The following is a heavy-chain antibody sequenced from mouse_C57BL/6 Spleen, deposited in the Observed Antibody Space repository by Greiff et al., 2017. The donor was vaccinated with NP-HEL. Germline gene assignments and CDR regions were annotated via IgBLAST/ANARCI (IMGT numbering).Heavy chain of an antibody. CDR1: GYAFSSYW. D-gene: IGHD1-1*01. V-gene: IGHV1-80*01. Sequence: VQLQQSGAELVKPGASVKISCKASGYAFSSYWMNWVKQRPGKGLEWIGQIYPGDGDTNYNGKFKGKATLTADKSSSTAYMQLSSLTSEDSAVYFCARGLLREGYFDVWGTGTTVTVSS. CDR2: IYPGDGDT. CDR3: ARGLLREGYFDV. J-gene: IGHJ1*03.